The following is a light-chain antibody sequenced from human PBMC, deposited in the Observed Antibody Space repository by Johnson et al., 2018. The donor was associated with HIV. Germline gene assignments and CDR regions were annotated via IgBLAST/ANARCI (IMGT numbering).Light chain of an antibody. Sequence: QSVLTQPPSVSAAPGQKVTISCSGSNSNIGNNYVSWYQQLPGTAPKLLIYDNNKRPSGIPDRFSGSKSGTSATLGITGVHTGDEADYYCAAWDSGLSARYVCGHGT. J-gene: IGLJ1*01. CDR2: DNN. CDR3: AAWDSGLSARYV. CDR1: NSNIGNNY. V-gene: IGLV1-51*01.